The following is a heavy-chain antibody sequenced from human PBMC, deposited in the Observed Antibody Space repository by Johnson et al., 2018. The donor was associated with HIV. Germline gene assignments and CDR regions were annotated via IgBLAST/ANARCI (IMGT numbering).Heavy chain of an antibody. CDR2: ISSSGSTI. V-gene: IGHV3-11*04. CDR3: ARWEGSSSWQRVCGAFDI. J-gene: IGHJ3*02. D-gene: IGHD6-13*01. CDR1: GLIFSDNY. Sequence: QVQLVESGGGLVKPGGSLRLSCAASGLIFSDNYMSWIRQAPGKGLEWVSYISSSGSTIYYADSVKGRFTISRDNAKNSLYLQMNSLRAEDTAVYYCARWEGSSSWQRVCGAFDIWGQGTMVTVSS.